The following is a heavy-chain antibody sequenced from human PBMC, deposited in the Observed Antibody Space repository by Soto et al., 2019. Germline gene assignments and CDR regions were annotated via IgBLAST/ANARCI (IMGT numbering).Heavy chain of an antibody. Sequence: PGGSLRLSCAASGFTFSSYAMSWVRQAPGRGLEWVSAISGSGGSTYHADSVKGRFTISRDNSKNTLYLQMNSLRAEDTAVYYCAKDVGIVLMVGFDPWGQGTLVTVSS. V-gene: IGHV3-23*01. D-gene: IGHD2-8*01. CDR2: ISGSGGST. CDR3: AKDVGIVLMVGFDP. CDR1: GFTFSSYA. J-gene: IGHJ5*02.